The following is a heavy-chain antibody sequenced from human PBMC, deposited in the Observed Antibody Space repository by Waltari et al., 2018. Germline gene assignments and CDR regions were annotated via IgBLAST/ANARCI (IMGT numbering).Heavy chain of an antibody. J-gene: IGHJ6*02. D-gene: IGHD5-12*01. CDR2: INQTGST. Sequence: QVQLQQWGAGLLKPSETLSLTCAVYGGSFSGYYWSWIRQPPGKGLEWMWEINQTGSTTYTPCLKSRVTISVDTSKNQLSLKLSSVTAADTAVYYCARGGRGGYAVDPYYYYYYGMDVWGQGTTVTVSS. CDR1: GGSFSGYY. CDR3: ARGGRGGYAVDPYYYYYYGMDV. V-gene: IGHV4-34*01.